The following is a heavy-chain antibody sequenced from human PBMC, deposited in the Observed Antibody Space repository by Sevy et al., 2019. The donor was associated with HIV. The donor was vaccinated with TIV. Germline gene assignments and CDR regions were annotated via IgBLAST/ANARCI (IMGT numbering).Heavy chain of an antibody. J-gene: IGHJ4*02. CDR2: FCFGGSKI. Sequence: EGSLRLSCAASGFTFSIYTMSWVRQAPGKELEWVSTFCFGGSKIYYADSVKGRFTISRDNSRNTVYLQMNSLRADDTAVYYCEREGCTQPHDYWGQGTLVTVSS. CDR1: GFTFSIYT. V-gene: IGHV3-23*01. CDR3: EREGCTQPHDY. D-gene: IGHD2-8*01.